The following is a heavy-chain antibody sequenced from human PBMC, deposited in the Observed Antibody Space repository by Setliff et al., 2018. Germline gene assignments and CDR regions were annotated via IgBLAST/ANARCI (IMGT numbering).Heavy chain of an antibody. J-gene: IGHJ3*02. V-gene: IGHV1-69*10. Sequence: SVKVSCKASGGTFSSYAISWVRQAPGQGLEWMGGIIPILGIANYAQKFQGRVTITADKSTSTAYMELSSLRSEDTAVYYCARDRGTREQDAFDIWGQGTMVTVSS. CDR2: IIPILGIA. D-gene: IGHD1-26*01. CDR3: ARDRGTREQDAFDI. CDR1: GGTFSSYA.